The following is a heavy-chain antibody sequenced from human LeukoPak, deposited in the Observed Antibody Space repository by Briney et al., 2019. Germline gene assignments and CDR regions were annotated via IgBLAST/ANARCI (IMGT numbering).Heavy chain of an antibody. CDR3: ARLGIAAAGTLFDY. D-gene: IGHD6-13*01. J-gene: IGHJ4*02. V-gene: IGHV4-30-4*08. Sequence: SETLSLTCTVSGGSISSGAYYWSWIRQPPGKGLEWIGYIYYSGSTYYNPSLKSRVTISVDTSKNQFSLKLSSVTAADTAVYYCARLGIAAAGTLFDYWGQGTLVTVSS. CDR1: GGSISSGAYY. CDR2: IYYSGST.